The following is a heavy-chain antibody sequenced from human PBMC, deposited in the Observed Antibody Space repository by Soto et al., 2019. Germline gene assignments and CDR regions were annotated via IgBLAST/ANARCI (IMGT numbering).Heavy chain of an antibody. CDR1: GFTFSSYG. Sequence: GGSLRLSCAASGFTFSSYGMHWVRQAPGKGLEWVAVISYDGSNKYYADSVKGRFTISRDNSKNTLYLQMNSLRAEDTAVYYCAKDSDRAVIVDPYFQHWGQGTLVTVSS. CDR2: ISYDGSNK. CDR3: AKDSDRAVIVDPYFQH. J-gene: IGHJ1*01. V-gene: IGHV3-30*18. D-gene: IGHD3-22*01.